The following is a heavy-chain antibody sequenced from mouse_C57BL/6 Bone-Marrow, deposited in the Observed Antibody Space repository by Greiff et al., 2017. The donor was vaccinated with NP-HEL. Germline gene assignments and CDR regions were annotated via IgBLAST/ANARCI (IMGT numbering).Heavy chain of an antibody. D-gene: IGHD2-4*01. CDR3: AALYYDYDDYAMDY. CDR1: GFTFSSYG. J-gene: IGHJ4*01. V-gene: IGHV5-6*02. Sequence: DVKLVESGGDLVKPGGSLKLSCAASGFTFSSYGMSWVRQTPDKRLEWVATISSGGSYTYYPDSVKGRFTISRDNAKNTLYLQLSSLTSEDTAMYYCAALYYDYDDYAMDYWGQGTSVTVSS. CDR2: ISSGGSYT.